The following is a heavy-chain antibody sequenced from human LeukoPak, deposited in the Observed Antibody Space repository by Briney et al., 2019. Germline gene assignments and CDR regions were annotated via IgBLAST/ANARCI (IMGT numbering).Heavy chain of an antibody. CDR2: ISSSGSTI. Sequence: GGSLRLSCAASGFTFSSYEMNWVRQAPGKGLEWVSYISSSGSTIYYADSVKGRFTIPRDNAKNSLYLQMNSLRAEDTAVYYCAKFAYSSGWYYSYYMDVWGKGTTVTVSS. CDR3: AKFAYSSGWYYSYYMDV. CDR1: GFTFSSYE. D-gene: IGHD6-19*01. J-gene: IGHJ6*03. V-gene: IGHV3-48*03.